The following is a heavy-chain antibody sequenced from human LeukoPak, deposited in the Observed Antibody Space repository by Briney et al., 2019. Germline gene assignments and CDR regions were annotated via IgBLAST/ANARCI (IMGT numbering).Heavy chain of an antibody. D-gene: IGHD3-9*01. CDR2: INAGNGNT. CDR3: ARALKMEFDWFAAFDY. CDR1: GYTFTSYA. V-gene: IGHV1-3*01. J-gene: IGHJ4*02. Sequence: ASVKVSCKASGYTFTSYAMHWVRQAPGQRPEWMGWINAGNGNTKYSQKFQGRVTITRDTSASTAYMELSSLRSEDTAVYYCARALKMEFDWFAAFDYWGQGTLVTVSS.